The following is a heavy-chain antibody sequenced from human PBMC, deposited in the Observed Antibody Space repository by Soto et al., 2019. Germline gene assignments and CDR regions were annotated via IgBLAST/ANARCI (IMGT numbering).Heavy chain of an antibody. CDR2: IYYNGDI. D-gene: IGHD6-19*01. Sequence: SETLSLTCTVSGSPISSYYWSWIRQPPGKGLEWIGYIYYNGDIDYSPSLKSRVTISVDRSKNQFSLELTSVTAADTAVYYCARDAGYASGWPFFDFW. V-gene: IGHV4-59*01. J-gene: IGHJ4*01. CDR1: GSPISSYY. CDR3: ARDAGYASGWPFFDF.